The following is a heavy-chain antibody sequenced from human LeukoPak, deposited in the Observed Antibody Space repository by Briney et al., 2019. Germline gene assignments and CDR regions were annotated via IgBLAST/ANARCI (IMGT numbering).Heavy chain of an antibody. V-gene: IGHV3-48*03. Sequence: PGGSLRLSCAASGLTFSSYEMNWVRQAPGKGLEWVSYISSSGSTIYYADSVKGRFTISRDNAKNSLYLQMNSLRAEDTAVYYCARDHLRITMVRGYIDVWGKGTTVTVSS. CDR3: ARDHLRITMVRGYIDV. CDR2: ISSSGSTI. CDR1: GLTFSSYE. J-gene: IGHJ6*03. D-gene: IGHD3-10*01.